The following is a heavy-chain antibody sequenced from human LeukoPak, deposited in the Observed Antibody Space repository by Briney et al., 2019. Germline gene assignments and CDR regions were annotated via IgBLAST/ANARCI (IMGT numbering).Heavy chain of an antibody. D-gene: IGHD3-22*01. J-gene: IGHJ4*02. Sequence: SETLSLTCTVSGGSISSGGYYWSWIRQHPGKGLEWIGYIYYSGSTYYNPSLKSRVTISVDTSKNQFSLKLSSVTAADTAVYYCARDYDSSGSAFDYWGQGTLVTVSS. CDR3: ARDYDSSGSAFDY. V-gene: IGHV4-30-4*08. CDR1: GGSISSGGYY. CDR2: IYYSGST.